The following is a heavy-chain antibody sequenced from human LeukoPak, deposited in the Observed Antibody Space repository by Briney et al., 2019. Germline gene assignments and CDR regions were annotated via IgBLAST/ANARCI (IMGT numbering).Heavy chain of an antibody. Sequence: ASVKVSCKASGYTFTSYGISWVRQAPGQGLEWMGWISAYNDNTNYAQKLQGRVTMTTDTSTSTAYMELRSLRSDDTAVYYCARESRMRMEYYGMDVWGQGTTVTVSS. CDR1: GYTFTSYG. CDR3: ARESRMRMEYYGMDV. J-gene: IGHJ6*02. CDR2: ISAYNDNT. V-gene: IGHV1-18*01. D-gene: IGHD3-16*01.